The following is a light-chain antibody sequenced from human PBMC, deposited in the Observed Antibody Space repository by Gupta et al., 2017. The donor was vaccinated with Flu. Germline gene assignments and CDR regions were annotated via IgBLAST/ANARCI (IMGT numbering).Light chain of an antibody. CDR1: SGHSSDA. V-gene: IGLV4-69*01. CDR2: VNSDGRH. Sequence: KVTCSGSSGHSSDAIGGQAQQPEEGPRYVMKVNSDGRHSKGDGIPDRFTGASSGAERDLTRASLQGDDEADYDCQTWGTGTWVVGGGTKLTVL. CDR3: QTWGTGTWV. J-gene: IGLJ3*02.